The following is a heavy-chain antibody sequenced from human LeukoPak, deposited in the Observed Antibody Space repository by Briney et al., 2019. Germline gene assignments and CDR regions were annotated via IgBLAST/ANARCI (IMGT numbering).Heavy chain of an antibody. CDR2: ISSSSGYK. D-gene: IGHD3-22*01. V-gene: IGHV3-21*04. CDR3: AEPEGGYYDIRPD. Sequence: PGGSLTLSCAVSGFTFSSYSMTWVRQAPGKGLEWVSSISSSSGYKYYADSVKGRFTISRDNSKNTLYLQMNSLRAEDTAVYYCAEPEGGYYDIRPDWGQGTLVTVSS. CDR1: GFTFSSYS. J-gene: IGHJ4*02.